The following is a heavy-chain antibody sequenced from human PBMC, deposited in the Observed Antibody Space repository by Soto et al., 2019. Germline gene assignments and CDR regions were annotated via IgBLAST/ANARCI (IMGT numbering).Heavy chain of an antibody. J-gene: IGHJ5*02. V-gene: IGHV4-31*03. Sequence: SETLSLTCTVSGGSISSGGYYWSWIRQHPGKGLEWIGYIYYSGSTYYNPSLKSRVTISVDTSKNQFSLKLSSVTAADTAVYYCARAWGYYYDSSGPPPKNWFDPWGQGTLVTVSS. CDR3: ARAWGYYYDSSGPPPKNWFDP. D-gene: IGHD3-22*01. CDR1: GGSISSGGYY. CDR2: IYYSGST.